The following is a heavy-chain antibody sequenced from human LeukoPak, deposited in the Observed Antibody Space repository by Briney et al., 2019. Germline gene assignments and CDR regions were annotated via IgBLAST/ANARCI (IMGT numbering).Heavy chain of an antibody. Sequence: GGSLRLSCAASGFTFSSYAMSWVRQAPGKGLEWVSAISGSGGSTYYADSVKGRFTISRDNSKNTLYLQMNSLRAEDTAVYYCAKSVGVRRGYYYYGMDVWGQGTTVTVSS. V-gene: IGHV3-23*01. CDR1: GFTFSSYA. D-gene: IGHD1-26*01. CDR3: AKSVGVRRGYYYYGMDV. CDR2: ISGSGGST. J-gene: IGHJ6*02.